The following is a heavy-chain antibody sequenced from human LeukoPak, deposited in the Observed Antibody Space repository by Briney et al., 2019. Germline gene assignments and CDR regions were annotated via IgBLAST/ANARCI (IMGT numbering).Heavy chain of an antibody. Sequence: GGSLRLSCAASGFTFSSYWMSWVRQAPGKGLEWVANIKQDGSEKYYVDSVKGRFTISRDNAKNSLYLQMNSLRAEDKAVYYCARERYSSSWYPPGDYYYYYGMDVWGQGTTVTVSS. CDR1: GFTFSSYW. V-gene: IGHV3-7*03. J-gene: IGHJ6*02. D-gene: IGHD6-13*01. CDR2: IKQDGSEK. CDR3: ARERYSSSWYPPGDYYYYYGMDV.